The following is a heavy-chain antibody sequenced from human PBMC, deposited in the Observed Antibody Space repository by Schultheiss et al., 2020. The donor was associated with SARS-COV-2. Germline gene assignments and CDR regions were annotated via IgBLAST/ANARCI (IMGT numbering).Heavy chain of an antibody. Sequence: ASVKVSCKASGYTFTSYYMHWVRQAPGQGLEWMGWINPKTGGTNYAQKFQGRVTLTSDRSSTTAYLELSGLRSDDTAVYYCARRPLTSAWPFQHWGQGTLVTVSS. J-gene: IGHJ1*01. CDR2: INPKTGGT. CDR1: GYTFTSYY. D-gene: IGHD6-19*01. CDR3: ARRPLTSAWPFQH. V-gene: IGHV1-2*02.